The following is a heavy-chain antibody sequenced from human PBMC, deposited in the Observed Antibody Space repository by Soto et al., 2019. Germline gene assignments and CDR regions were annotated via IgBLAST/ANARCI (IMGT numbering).Heavy chain of an antibody. V-gene: IGHV4-34*01. CDR3: ARGPGLRYFDWLPHAFDI. J-gene: IGHJ3*02. CDR1: GQSFSGYY. D-gene: IGHD3-9*01. Sequence: SATLSLTCAVHGQSFSGYYWSWIPQPPGKGLEWIGEINHSGSTNYNPSLKSRVTISVDTSKNQFSLKLSSVTAADTAVYYCARGPGLRYFDWLPHAFDIWGQGTMVT. CDR2: INHSGST.